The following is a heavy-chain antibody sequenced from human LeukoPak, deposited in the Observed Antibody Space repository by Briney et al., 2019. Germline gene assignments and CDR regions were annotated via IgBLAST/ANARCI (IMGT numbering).Heavy chain of an antibody. CDR3: ARDGDFWSGYYN. J-gene: IGHJ4*02. CDR2: MNPNSGNT. V-gene: IGHV1-8*01. Sequence: ASVKVSCKASGYTFTNYDINWVRQATGQGLEWMGWMNPNSGNTGYAQKFQGRVTMTRNTSISTAYMELSSLRSEDTAVYYCARDGDFWSGYYNWGQGTLVTVSS. D-gene: IGHD3-3*01. CDR1: GYTFTNYD.